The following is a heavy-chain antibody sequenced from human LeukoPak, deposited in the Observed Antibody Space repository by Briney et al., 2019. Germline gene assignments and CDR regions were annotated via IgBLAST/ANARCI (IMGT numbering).Heavy chain of an antibody. D-gene: IGHD2-21*02. CDR3: ARDCRRVTANNYGLDV. J-gene: IGHJ6*02. Sequence: ASLKLSCAASGVTFSSYAISWGRQAPGQGLEWMGWINPYSTFTDYTQRFQGRVTVNTDTPTNTVYIELRNLKSDDTGVYFCARDCRRVTANNYGLDVWGQGNTVTVSS. CDR1: GVTFSSYA. CDR2: INPYSTFT. V-gene: IGHV1-18*01.